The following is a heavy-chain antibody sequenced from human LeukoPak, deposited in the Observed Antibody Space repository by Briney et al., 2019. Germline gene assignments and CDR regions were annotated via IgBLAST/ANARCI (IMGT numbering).Heavy chain of an antibody. CDR1: GFTFSSYS. Sequence: GGSLRHSCSASGFTFSSYSMNWVRQAPGKGLEWVSYISSSSSTIYYADSVKGRFTISRDNAKNSLYLQMNSLRAEDTAVYYCARDVSYCSSTSCYSNYYYYYMDVWGKGTTVTVSS. D-gene: IGHD2-2*01. J-gene: IGHJ6*03. CDR2: ISSSSSTI. CDR3: ARDVSYCSSTSCYSNYYYYYMDV. V-gene: IGHV3-48*01.